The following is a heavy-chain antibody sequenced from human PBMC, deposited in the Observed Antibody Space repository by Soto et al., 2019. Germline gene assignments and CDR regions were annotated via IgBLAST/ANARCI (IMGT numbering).Heavy chain of an antibody. CDR2: IIPIIGII. CDR3: AGDPDSHYNDSHASSYP. D-gene: IGHD4-4*01. CDR1: GGTFSTYT. J-gene: IGHJ5*02. Sequence: QVQLVQSGAEVKKPGSSVMVSCKASGGTFSTYTITWMRQAPGQGLEWMGRIIPIIGIINYAQKFQGRVIISADKFTGTAYMELTGLRSDDTAVYYCAGDPDSHYNDSHASSYPWGQGTLVTVSS. V-gene: IGHV1-69*08.